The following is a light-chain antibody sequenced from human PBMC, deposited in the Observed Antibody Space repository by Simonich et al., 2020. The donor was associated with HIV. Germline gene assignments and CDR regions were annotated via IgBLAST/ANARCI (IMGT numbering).Light chain of an antibody. CDR3: CSYAGSSTVV. V-gene: IGLV2-23*01. J-gene: IGLJ2*01. CDR1: SSDVGANNY. Sequence: QSDLTQPASVSGSPGQSITISCPGTSSDVGANNYVSWYQQHTGKAPNLMIYEGSKQPSGVSNRFSGSKSGNTASLTISGLQAEDEANDYCCSYAGSSTVVFGGGTKLTVL. CDR2: EGS.